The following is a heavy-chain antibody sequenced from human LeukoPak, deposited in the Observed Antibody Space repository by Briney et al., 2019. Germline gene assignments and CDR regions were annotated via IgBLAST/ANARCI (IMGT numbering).Heavy chain of an antibody. CDR3: TAEYDSSGYYPWFFDL. CDR2: IKSKSAGGKT. D-gene: IGHD3-22*01. Sequence: GGSLRLSCAASGFTFSNAWMSWVRQAPGKGLEWVGRIKSKSAGGKTDYAAPMKGRFTISRDDSKNTLYLQMNSLKTEDTAVYYYTAEYDSSGYYPWFFDLWGRGTLVTASS. J-gene: IGHJ2*01. V-gene: IGHV3-15*01. CDR1: GFTFSNAW.